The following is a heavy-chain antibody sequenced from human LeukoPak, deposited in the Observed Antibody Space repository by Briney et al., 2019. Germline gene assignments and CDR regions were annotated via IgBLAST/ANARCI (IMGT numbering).Heavy chain of an antibody. D-gene: IGHD3-9*01. CDR2: ISHDATE. V-gene: IGHV3-30*04. CDR3: TRTGLGDRLGNGLDA. CDR1: GFTIIGYA. J-gene: IGHJ5*02. Sequence: GGSLRLSCAASGFTIIGYAMYWVRQAPGKGLEFVASISHDATERYRESVKGRFTISRDTSKNTVYLQMNTLRAEDSALYYCTRTGLGDRLGNGLDAWGQGTQVTVSS.